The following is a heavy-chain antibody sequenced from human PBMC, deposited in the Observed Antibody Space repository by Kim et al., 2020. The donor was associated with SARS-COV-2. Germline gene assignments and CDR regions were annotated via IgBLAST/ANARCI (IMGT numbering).Heavy chain of an antibody. V-gene: IGHV1-8*01. J-gene: IGHJ3*01. D-gene: IGHD3-22*01. CDR3: ASTMIVVADAFDV. Sequence: CAQKFQARVTITQSTSISTAYLELSSLRSEDTAVYYCASTMIVVADAFDVWGQGTMVTVSS.